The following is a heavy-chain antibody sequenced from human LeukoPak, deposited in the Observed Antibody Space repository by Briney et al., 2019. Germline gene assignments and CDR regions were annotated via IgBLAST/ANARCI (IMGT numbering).Heavy chain of an antibody. CDR1: GFTVSSNS. J-gene: IGHJ4*02. D-gene: IGHD4/OR15-4a*01. CDR3: ARRVGAYSHPYDY. Sequence: GGSLRLSCTVSGFTVSSNSMSWVRQAPGKGLEWVSFIYSDNTHYSDSVKGRFTISRDNSKNTLYLQMNSQRAEDTAVYYCARRVGAYSHPYDYWGQGTLVTVSS. V-gene: IGHV3-53*01. CDR2: IYSDNT.